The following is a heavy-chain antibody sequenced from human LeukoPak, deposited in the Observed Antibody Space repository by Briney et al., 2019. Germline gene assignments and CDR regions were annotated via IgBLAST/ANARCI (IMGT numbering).Heavy chain of an antibody. Sequence: PGGSLRLSCTASGFTFTSYSMNWVRQTPGKGLKWVSYINSRSGTIYSAESVNGRLTISRDNAKNSLYLQMNSLRDEDTAVYYCARDRHSTGWYYFDYWGQGTLVPGFS. V-gene: IGHV3-48*02. CDR3: ARDRHSTGWYYFDY. J-gene: IGHJ4*02. CDR2: INSRSGTI. D-gene: IGHD6-19*01. CDR1: GFTFTSYS.